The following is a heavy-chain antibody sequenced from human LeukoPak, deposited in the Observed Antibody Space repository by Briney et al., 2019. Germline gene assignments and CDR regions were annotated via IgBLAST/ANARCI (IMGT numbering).Heavy chain of an antibody. CDR2: ICTDETTI. CDR1: GFTFTNYC. V-gene: IGHV3-74*01. D-gene: IGHD4-17*01. CDR3: ARDRSDYGDYGDY. J-gene: IGHJ4*02. Sequence: GGSLRLSCAASGFTFTNYCMHWVRQPPGKGLVWVSQICTDETTIRYADSVKGRFTISRDNAKNTLYLQMSSLRVEDTAVYYCARDRSDYGDYGDYWGQGTLVTVSS.